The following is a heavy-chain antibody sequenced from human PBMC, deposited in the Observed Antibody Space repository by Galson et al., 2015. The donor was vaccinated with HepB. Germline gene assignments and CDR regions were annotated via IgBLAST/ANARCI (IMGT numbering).Heavy chain of an antibody. Sequence: SLRLSCAASGFTVSSNSMSWVRQAPGKGLEWVSVIYSGGSTYYADSVKGRCTISRDNSKNTLDLQMNSLRPEDTAVYYCARDLPTYYYDSRGYAYGMDVWGQGTTVTVSS. J-gene: IGHJ6*02. CDR2: IYSGGST. V-gene: IGHV3-66*02. CDR3: ARDLPTYYYDSRGYAYGMDV. CDR1: GFTVSSNS. D-gene: IGHD3-22*01.